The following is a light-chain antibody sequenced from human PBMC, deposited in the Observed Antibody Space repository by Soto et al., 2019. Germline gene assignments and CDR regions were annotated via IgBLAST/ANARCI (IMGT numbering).Light chain of an antibody. CDR1: NSDISGYNY. CDR2: EVS. CDR3: SSFTSIDTWV. V-gene: IGLV2-14*01. Sequence: QSALTQPASVSGSPGQSITISCTGTNSDISGYNYVSWYQQHPGKAPKLLIYEVSNRPSGVSNRFSGSKSGNTASLTISGLQADDEADYYCSSFTSIDTWVFGGGTKVTVL. J-gene: IGLJ3*02.